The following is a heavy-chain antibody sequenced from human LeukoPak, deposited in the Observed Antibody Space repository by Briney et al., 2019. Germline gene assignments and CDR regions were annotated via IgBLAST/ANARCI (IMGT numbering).Heavy chain of an antibody. J-gene: IGHJ3*02. Sequence: GGSLRLSCSVSGFIFRDFSMSWVRQAPGKGLEWVAKMNEYGSEIFYVDSVKGRFTISRDNSKNTLYLQMNSLRAEDTAVYYCAKDRRGYETDAFDIWGQGTMVTVSS. CDR3: AKDRRGYETDAFDI. V-gene: IGHV3-7*03. CDR1: GFIFRDFS. D-gene: IGHD5-12*01. CDR2: MNEYGSEI.